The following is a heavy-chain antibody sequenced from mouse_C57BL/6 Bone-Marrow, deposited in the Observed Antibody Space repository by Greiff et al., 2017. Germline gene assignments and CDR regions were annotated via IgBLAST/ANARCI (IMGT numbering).Heavy chain of an antibody. CDR2: IFPGDGDT. CDR1: GYAFSSSW. Sequence: QVQLQQSGAELVKPGASVKISCKASGYAFSSSWMNWVKQRPGKGLEWIGQIFPGDGDTNYNGKFKGKATLTADKSSSPAYMQLSSLTSEDSAVYFCARDGSSSYYAMDYWGQGTSVTVSS. CDR3: ARDGSSSYYAMDY. D-gene: IGHD1-1*01. J-gene: IGHJ4*01. V-gene: IGHV1-80*01.